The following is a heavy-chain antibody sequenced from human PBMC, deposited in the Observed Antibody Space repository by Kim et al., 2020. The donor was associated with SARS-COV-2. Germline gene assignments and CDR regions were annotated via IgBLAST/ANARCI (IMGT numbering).Heavy chain of an antibody. CDR2: ISYDGSNK. CDR1: GFTFSLFS. D-gene: IGHD5-18*01. J-gene: IGHJ4*02. V-gene: IGHV3-30*04. CDR3: ARPPLYSYDRRAYFDY. Sequence: GGSLRLSCAASGFTFSLFSVHWVRQAPGKGLEWVAVISYDGSNKYYADSVKGRFTISRDNSQNTLFLQMNTLRVEDTAVYYCARPPLYSYDRRAYFDYWGQRTLVAVSS.